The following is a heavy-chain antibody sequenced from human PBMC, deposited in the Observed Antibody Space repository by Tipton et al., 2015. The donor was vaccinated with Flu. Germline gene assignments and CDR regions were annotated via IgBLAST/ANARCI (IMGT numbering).Heavy chain of an antibody. V-gene: IGHV4-34*01. D-gene: IGHD3-10*01. Sequence: TLSLTCAVYGGSFSGYYWSWIRQPPGKGLEWIGEINHSGSTNYNPSLKSRVTISVDTSKNQFPLKLSSVTAADTAVYYCARGRITMVRGVIIKGDFDYWGQGTLVTVSS. CDR1: GGSFSGYY. CDR3: ARGRITMVRGVIIKGDFDY. CDR2: INHSGST. J-gene: IGHJ4*02.